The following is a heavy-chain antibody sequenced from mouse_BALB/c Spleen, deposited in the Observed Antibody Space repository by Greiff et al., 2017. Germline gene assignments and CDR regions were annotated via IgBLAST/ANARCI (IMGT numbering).Heavy chain of an antibody. CDR1: GYTFTSYV. CDR3: ARSRTTAPLSY. D-gene: IGHD1-2*01. V-gene: IGHV1-14*01. CDR2: INPYNDGT. Sequence: VHVKQSGPELVKPGASVKMSCKASGYTFTSYVMHWVKQKPGQGLEWIGYINPYNDGTKYNEKFKGKATLTSDKSSCTAYMELSSLTSEDSAVYYCARSRTTAPLSYWGQGTTLTVSS. J-gene: IGHJ2*01.